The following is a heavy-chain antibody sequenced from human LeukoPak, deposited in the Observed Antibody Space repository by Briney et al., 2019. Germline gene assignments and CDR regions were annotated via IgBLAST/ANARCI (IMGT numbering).Heavy chain of an antibody. CDR1: GFTFSSYA. Sequence: GGSLRLSCAASGFTFSSYAMHWVRQAPGKGLEWVAVITYDGNNKYYADSVKGRFTISRDNAKNSLYLQMNSLRAEDTAVYYCACDTMTYYYGSGSYRAFDIWGQGTMVTVSS. V-gene: IGHV3-30-3*01. CDR2: ITYDGNNK. J-gene: IGHJ3*02. CDR3: ACDTMTYYYGSGSYRAFDI. D-gene: IGHD3-10*01.